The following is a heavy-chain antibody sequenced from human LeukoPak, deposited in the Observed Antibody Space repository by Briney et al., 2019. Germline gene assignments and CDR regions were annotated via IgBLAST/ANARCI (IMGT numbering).Heavy chain of an antibody. CDR1: GFTFSSYA. J-gene: IGHJ5*02. V-gene: IGHV3-23*01. CDR3: ARTQAAAYNWFDP. CDR2: ISGSGGST. Sequence: PGGSLRLSCAASGFTFSSYAMSWVRQAPGKGLEWVSAISGSGGSTYYADSVKGRFTISRDNSKNSLYLQMNSLRAEDTAVYYCARTQAAAYNWFDPWGQGTLVTVSS. D-gene: IGHD6-13*01.